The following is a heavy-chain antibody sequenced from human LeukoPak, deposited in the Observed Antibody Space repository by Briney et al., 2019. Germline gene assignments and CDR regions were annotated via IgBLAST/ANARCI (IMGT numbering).Heavy chain of an antibody. D-gene: IGHD6-13*01. J-gene: IGHJ5*02. V-gene: IGHV1-2*02. CDR2: INPNSGGT. Sequence: ASVKVSCKASGYTFTGYYMHWVRQAPGQGLEWMGWINPNSGGTNYAQKFQGRVTMTRDTSISTAYMELSRLRSDDTAVYYCARVREAAAGPNWFDLWGQGTLVTVSS. CDR3: ARVREAAAGPNWFDL. CDR1: GYTFTGYY.